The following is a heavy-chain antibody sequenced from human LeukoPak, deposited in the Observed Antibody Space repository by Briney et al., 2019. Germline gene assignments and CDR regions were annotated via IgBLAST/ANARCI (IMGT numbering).Heavy chain of an antibody. CDR3: ANHILGYCSGGSCANFDH. D-gene: IGHD2-15*01. Sequence: PGGSLRVSCAASGFTFSSYAMSWVRQAPGKGLEWVSAISGSGGSTYYADSVKGRFTISRDNSKNTLYLQMNSLRAEDTAVYYCANHILGYCSGGSCANFDHWGQGTLVTVSS. V-gene: IGHV3-23*01. J-gene: IGHJ4*02. CDR2: ISGSGGST. CDR1: GFTFSSYA.